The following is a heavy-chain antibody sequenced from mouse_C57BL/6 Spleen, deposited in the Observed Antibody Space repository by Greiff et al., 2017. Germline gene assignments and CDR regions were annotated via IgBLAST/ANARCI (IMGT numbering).Heavy chain of an antibody. Sequence: QVQLKQSGPELVKPGASVKISCKASGYAFSSSWMNWVKQRPGQGLEWIGNINPSNGGTTYNEKFKSKATLTVDKSSSTAYMQLSRLTSEESAVYYCAILYGYDGYYAMDYWGQGTSVTVSS. D-gene: IGHD2-2*01. CDR3: AILYGYDGYYAMDY. J-gene: IGHJ4*01. CDR1: GYAFSSSW. V-gene: IGHV1-53*01. CDR2: INPSNGGT.